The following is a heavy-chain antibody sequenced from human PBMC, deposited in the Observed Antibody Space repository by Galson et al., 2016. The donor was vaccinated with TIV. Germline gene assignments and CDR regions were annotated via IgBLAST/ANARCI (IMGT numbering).Heavy chain of an antibody. J-gene: IGHJ4*02. D-gene: IGHD2-21*01. CDR1: GYSFTTYA. CDR3: ARPPYCGGDCYNYDR. Sequence: SVKVSCKASGYSFTTYAMHWVRQAPGQGLEWMGCINAGNSNTKYSQKFQGRLTITRGTFASTAYMELSSLTSADTAVYYCARPPYCGGDCYNYDRWGQGTLVTISS. V-gene: IGHV1-3*01. CDR2: INAGNSNT.